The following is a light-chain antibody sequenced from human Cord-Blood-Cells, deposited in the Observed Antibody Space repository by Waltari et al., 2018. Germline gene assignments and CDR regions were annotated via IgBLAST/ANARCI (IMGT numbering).Light chain of an antibody. CDR2: EGS. V-gene: IGLV2-23*01. CDR1: SSDVGSYNL. Sequence: QSALTQPASVSGSPGQSITISCTGTSSDVGSYNLVSWHQQHPGKAPKLMIYEGSKRPSGFSNRFSGSKSGNTASLTISGLQAEDEADYYCCSYAGSSTVVFGGGTKLTVL. J-gene: IGLJ2*01. CDR3: CSYAGSSTVV.